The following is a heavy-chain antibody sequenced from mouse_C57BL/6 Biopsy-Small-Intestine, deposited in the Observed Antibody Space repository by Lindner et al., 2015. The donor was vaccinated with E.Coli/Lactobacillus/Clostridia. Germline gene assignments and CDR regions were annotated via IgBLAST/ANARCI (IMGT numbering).Heavy chain of an antibody. Sequence: QLQESGPELVKPGASVKISCKASGYAFSSSWMNWVKQRPGKGLEWIGRIYPGDGDTNYNGKFKGKATLTADKSSSTAYMQLSSLTSEDSAVYFCARLVFYYFDYWGQGTTLTVSS. V-gene: IGHV1-82*01. J-gene: IGHJ2*01. CDR1: GYAFSSSW. CDR3: ARLVFYYFDY. CDR2: IYPGDGDT. D-gene: IGHD1-1*02.